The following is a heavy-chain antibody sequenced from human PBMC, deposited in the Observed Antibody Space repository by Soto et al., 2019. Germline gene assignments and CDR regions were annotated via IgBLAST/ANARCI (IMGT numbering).Heavy chain of an antibody. Sequence: GESLKISCKASGYSFTRYWIGWVRQMPGKGVERMGIIYPGDSDAKYSPSLQGQVTISVDKSISTAYLQWSSLKASDTAMYYCARHGTTADPLDYWGQGTLVTVSS. CDR3: ARHGTTADPLDY. J-gene: IGHJ4*02. CDR1: GYSFTRYW. CDR2: IYPGDSDA. V-gene: IGHV5-51*01. D-gene: IGHD1-7*01.